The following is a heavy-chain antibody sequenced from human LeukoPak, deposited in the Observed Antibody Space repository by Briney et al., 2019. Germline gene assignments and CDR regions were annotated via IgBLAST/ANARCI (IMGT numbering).Heavy chain of an antibody. CDR2: IYSGGST. Sequence: GGSLRLSCAASGFTSSDYTMNWVRQAPGKGLEWVSVIYSGGSTYYADSVKGRFTISRDNSKNTLYLQMNSLRAEDTAVYYCARDSGRTGFDYWGQGTLVTVSS. D-gene: IGHD3-10*01. V-gene: IGHV3-66*02. CDR3: ARDSGRTGFDY. CDR1: GFTSSDYT. J-gene: IGHJ4*02.